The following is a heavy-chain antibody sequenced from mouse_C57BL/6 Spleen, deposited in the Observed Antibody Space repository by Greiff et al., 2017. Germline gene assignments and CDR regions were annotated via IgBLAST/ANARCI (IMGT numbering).Heavy chain of an antibody. J-gene: IGHJ2*01. CDR1: GFTFTDYY. D-gene: IGHD2-4*01. CDR3: AGGIYYDYDGDYFDY. V-gene: IGHV7-3*01. CDR2: IRNKANGYTT. Sequence: EVQLQESGGGLVQPGGSLSLSCAASGFTFTDYYMSWVRQPPGKALEWLGFIRNKANGYTTEYSASVKGRFTISRDNSQSILYLQMNALRAEDSATYYCAGGIYYDYDGDYFDYWGQGTTLTVSS.